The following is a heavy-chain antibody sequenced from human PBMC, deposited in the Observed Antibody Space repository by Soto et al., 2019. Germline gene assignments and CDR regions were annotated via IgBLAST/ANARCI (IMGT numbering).Heavy chain of an antibody. J-gene: IGHJ4*02. Sequence: QVQLQASGPGLVKPSQTLSLTCTVSGGSISSDDYYWSWIRQPPGKGLEWIGDIHDTATTSYSPSLKWRLTLSVATSKNQFSLTLRSVTAADTAVYFCASQYYDFSSGALDFWGQGILVPVSS. CDR1: GGSISSDDYY. CDR2: IHDTATT. CDR3: ASQYYDFSSGALDF. D-gene: IGHD3-3*01. V-gene: IGHV4-30-4*01.